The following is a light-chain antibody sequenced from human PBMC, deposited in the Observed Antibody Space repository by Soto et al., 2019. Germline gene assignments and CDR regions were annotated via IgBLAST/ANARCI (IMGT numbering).Light chain of an antibody. J-gene: IGKJ3*01. Sequence: DIVMTQTPLSLSVTPGQPASISCKSSQSLLHRDGKTFLYWYLQKPGLPPQLLIYEVFNRFSGVPDRFSGSGSGTDFTLKISRVEAEDAGVYYCMQGTQAPAVFGPGTKL. CDR3: MQGTQAPAV. CDR2: EVF. CDR1: QSLLHRDGKTF. V-gene: IGKV2D-29*01.